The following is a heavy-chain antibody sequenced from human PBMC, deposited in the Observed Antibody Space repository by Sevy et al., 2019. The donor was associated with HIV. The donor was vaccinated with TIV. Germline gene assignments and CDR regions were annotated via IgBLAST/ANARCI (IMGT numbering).Heavy chain of an antibody. V-gene: IGHV3-48*03. CDR2: ISSSGSSI. CDR3: ARDSGYSSGWYIRLYGMDV. J-gene: IGHJ6*02. CDR1: GFTFSSYD. Sequence: GGSLRLSCTASGFTFSSYDMNWVRQAPGKGLEWVSKISSSGSSIYYAASVKGRFTISRDNAKNSLNLQMNSLRAEDTAVYYCARDSGYSSGWYIRLYGMDVWGQGTTVTVSS. D-gene: IGHD6-19*01.